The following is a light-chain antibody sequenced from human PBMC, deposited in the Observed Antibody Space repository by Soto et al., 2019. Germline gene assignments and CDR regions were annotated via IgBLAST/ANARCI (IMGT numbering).Light chain of an antibody. V-gene: IGLV2-14*01. J-gene: IGLJ1*01. CDR3: NSYTTTSTPYV. CDR1: TSDIGFYDY. CDR2: GVS. Sequence: QSALTQPASVSGSPGQSLTISCTGTTSDIGFYDYVSWYQQYPGKAPKLLIYGVSNRPSGVSIRFSGSKSGNTASLTISGLRAEDEADYYCNSYTTTSTPYVFGTGTKVTVL.